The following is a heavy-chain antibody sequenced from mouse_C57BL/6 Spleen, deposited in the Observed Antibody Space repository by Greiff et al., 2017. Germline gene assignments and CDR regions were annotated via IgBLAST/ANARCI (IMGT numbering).Heavy chain of an antibody. CDR3: ARYITPGYWYFDV. Sequence: EVKLEESGGGLVQPGGSLSLSCAASGFTFTDYYMSWVRQPPGKALEWLGFIRNKANGYTTEYSASVKGRFTISRDNSQSILYLQMNALRAEDSATYYCARYITPGYWYFDVWGTGTTVTVSS. J-gene: IGHJ1*03. CDR2: IRNKANGYTT. V-gene: IGHV7-3*01. CDR1: GFTFTDYY.